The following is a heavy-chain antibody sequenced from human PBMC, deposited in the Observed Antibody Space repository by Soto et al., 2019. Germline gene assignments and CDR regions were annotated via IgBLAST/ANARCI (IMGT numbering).Heavy chain of an antibody. CDR1: GVSVSSNY. Sequence: GGSLRLSCAISGVSVSSNYLSWVRQAPGKGLEWVSVHYSGGSTYYSDSVQGRFTISRDKSNNTLYLRMRRVRAEDTAVYFCARHRHPRGTVGATSPLDPWGQGTQVTVSS. CDR2: HYSGGST. J-gene: IGHJ5*02. V-gene: IGHV3-53*01. D-gene: IGHD1-26*01. CDR3: ARHRHPRGTVGATSPLDP.